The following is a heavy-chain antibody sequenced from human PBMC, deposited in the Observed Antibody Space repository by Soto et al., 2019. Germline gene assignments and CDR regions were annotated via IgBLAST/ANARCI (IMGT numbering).Heavy chain of an antibody. D-gene: IGHD6-13*01. J-gene: IGHJ5*02. V-gene: IGHV1-69*13. CDR2: IIPIFGTA. CDR1: GGTFSSYA. Sequence: VASVKVSFKASGGTFSSYAISWVRQAPGQGLEWMGGIIPIFGTANYAQKFQGRVTITADESTSTAYMELSSLRSEDTAVYYCARFPGIAAASRANWFDPWGQGTLVTVSS. CDR3: ARFPGIAAASRANWFDP.